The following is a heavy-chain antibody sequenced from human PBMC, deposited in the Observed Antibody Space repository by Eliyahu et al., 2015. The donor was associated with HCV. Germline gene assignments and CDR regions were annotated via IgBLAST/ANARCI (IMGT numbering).Heavy chain of an antibody. Sequence: QLQLQESGPGLVKPSETLSLTCIVSGGSISSSSYYWGWIRQPPGKGLEWMGSLYYSGSTYYNPSLKNRVTISVDTSKNQFSLKLSSVTAADTAVYYCARSASSYFDYWGQGTLVTVSS. V-gene: IGHV4-39*01. J-gene: IGHJ4*02. CDR2: LYYSGST. CDR1: GGSISSSSYY. CDR3: ARSASSYFDY. D-gene: IGHD1-26*01.